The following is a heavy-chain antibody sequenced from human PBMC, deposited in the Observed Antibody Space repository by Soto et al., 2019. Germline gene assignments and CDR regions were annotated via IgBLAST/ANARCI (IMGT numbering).Heavy chain of an antibody. CDR3: ARDGSRFPLEAAYYYYMDV. CDR1: GFTFSSYG. J-gene: IGHJ6*03. Sequence: GGSLRLSCAASGFTFSSYGMHWVRQAPGKGLEWVAVIWYDGSNKYYADSVKGRFTISRDNSKNTLYLQMNSLRAEDTAVYYCARDGSRFPLEAAYYYYMDVWGKGTTVTVSS. V-gene: IGHV3-33*01. D-gene: IGHD6-13*01. CDR2: IWYDGSNK.